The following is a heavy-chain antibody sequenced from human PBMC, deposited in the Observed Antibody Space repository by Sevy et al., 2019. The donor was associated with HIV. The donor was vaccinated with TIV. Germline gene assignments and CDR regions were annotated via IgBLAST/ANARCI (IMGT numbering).Heavy chain of an antibody. CDR2: ISYDGSNK. V-gene: IGHV3-30*04. CDR1: GFTFSSYA. CDR3: ARDHYDFWSGYYTPKGIGYYYYGMDV. J-gene: IGHJ6*02. Sequence: GGSLRLSCAASGFTFSSYAMHWVRQAPGKGLEWVAVISYDGSNKYYADSVKGRINSSRDNSKNTLFLEMNSRRAEETAVYYCARDHYDFWSGYYTPKGIGYYYYGMDVWGQGTTVTVSS. D-gene: IGHD3-3*01.